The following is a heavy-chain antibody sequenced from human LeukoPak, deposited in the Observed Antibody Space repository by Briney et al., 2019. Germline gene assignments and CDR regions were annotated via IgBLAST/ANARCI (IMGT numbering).Heavy chain of an antibody. V-gene: IGHV3-66*01. J-gene: IGHJ4*02. CDR3: TRDSTTWIRFGY. CDR1: GIGVSSDY. CDR2: IYGAGDT. Sequence: PGGSLRLSCVASGIGVSSDYMGWVRQAPGKDLEWVAVIYGAGDTKYADSVKGRFTISRDNSKNTLYLQMNNLRAEDTAMYYCTRDSTTWIRFGYWGRGTLVSVSS. D-gene: IGHD2-2*01.